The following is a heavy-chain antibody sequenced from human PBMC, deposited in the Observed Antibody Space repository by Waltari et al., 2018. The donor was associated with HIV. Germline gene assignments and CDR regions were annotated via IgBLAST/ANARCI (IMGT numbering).Heavy chain of an antibody. V-gene: IGHV4-34*01. CDR1: GGSLCGSY. D-gene: IGHD1-26*01. Sequence: QVQLQQWGSGLLKSSEILYLSCAVYGGSLCGSYWTWIRQPPGKGLEWIGEISYSGSTKYNPSLKSRVTISVDTSKNQFSLKLASVTAVDTAVYYCARGELGWEDTGNGMDVWGQGTTVTVSS. CDR3: ARGELGWEDTGNGMDV. CDR2: ISYSGST. J-gene: IGHJ6*02.